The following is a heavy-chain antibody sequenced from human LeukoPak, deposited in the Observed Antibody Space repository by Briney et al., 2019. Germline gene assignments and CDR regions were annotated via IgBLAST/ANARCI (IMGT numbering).Heavy chain of an antibody. CDR1: GFTFISYW. CDR2: IKQDGSEK. J-gene: IGHJ6*02. CDR3: ARDGYCSSTSCYYYGMDV. Sequence: GGSLILSCAASGFTFISYWMSWARQAPGKGLEWVANIKQDGSEKYYVDSVKGRFTISRDNAKNSLYLQMNSLRAEDTAAYYCARDGYCSSTSCYYYGMDVWGQGTTVTVSS. D-gene: IGHD2-2*03. V-gene: IGHV3-7*03.